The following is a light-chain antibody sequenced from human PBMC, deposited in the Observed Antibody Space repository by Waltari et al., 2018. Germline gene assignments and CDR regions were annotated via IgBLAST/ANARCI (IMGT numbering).Light chain of an antibody. CDR1: STNIGAFYD. J-gene: IGLJ2*01. CDR3: QSYDSVLSGVV. V-gene: IGLV1-40*01. CDR2: GNN. Sequence: QSVLTQPPSVSGAPGQRITISCPGRSTNIGAFYDVHWYKQVPGTAPKVLIVGNNNRPSGVPDRFSGSKSGTSAALVISGLQAEDEAVYHCQSYDSVLSGVVFGGGTKVTVL.